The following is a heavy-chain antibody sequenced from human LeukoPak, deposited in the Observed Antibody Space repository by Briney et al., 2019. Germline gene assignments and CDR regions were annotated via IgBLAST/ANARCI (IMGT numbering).Heavy chain of an antibody. CDR2: INTNTGNP. D-gene: IGHD4-11*01. V-gene: IGHV7-4-1*02. CDR3: ASLAWSSNSKRGYYYYYMDV. Sequence: ASVKVSCKASGYTFTSYAMNWVRQAPGQGLEWMGWINTNTGNPTYAQGFTGRFVFSLDTSVSTAYLQISSLKAEDTAVYYCASLAWSSNSKRGYYYYYMDVWGKGTTVTVSS. CDR1: GYTFTSYA. J-gene: IGHJ6*03.